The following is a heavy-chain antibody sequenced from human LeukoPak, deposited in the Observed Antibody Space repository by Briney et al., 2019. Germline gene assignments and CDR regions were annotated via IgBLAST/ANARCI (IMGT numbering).Heavy chain of an antibody. CDR2: IYYSGST. CDR3: AREPVTTFYYFDY. V-gene: IGHV4-61*01. J-gene: IGHJ4*02. CDR1: GGSVSSGSYY. D-gene: IGHD4-17*01. Sequence: PSETLSLTCTVSGGSVSSGSYYWSWIRQPPGEGLEWIGYIYYSGSTNYNPSLKSRVTISVDTSKNQSSLKLSSVTAADTAVYYCAREPVTTFYYFDYWGQGTLVTVSS.